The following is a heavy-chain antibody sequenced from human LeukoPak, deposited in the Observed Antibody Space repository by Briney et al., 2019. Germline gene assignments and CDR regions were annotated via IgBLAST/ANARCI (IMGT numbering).Heavy chain of an antibody. J-gene: IGHJ4*02. CDR1: GFTFSRSA. CDR2: IIYSGGAT. Sequence: GGSLRLSCAASGFTFSRSAMTWVRQGPGTGLEFVASIIYSGGATYHADSVKGRFTISRDNSKNTLYLQMNSLRAEDTALYYCAKDGLYYDGSEHVYYFDSWGQGTLVTVSS. D-gene: IGHD3-22*01. CDR3: AKDGLYYDGSEHVYYFDS. V-gene: IGHV3-23*01.